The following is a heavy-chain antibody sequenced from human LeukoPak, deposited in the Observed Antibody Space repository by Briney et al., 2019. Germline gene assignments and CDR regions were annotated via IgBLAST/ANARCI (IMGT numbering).Heavy chain of an antibody. CDR2: INTYNGKT. CDR3: ARVLGGTVTMGLDAFDI. D-gene: IGHD4-17*01. Sequence: GASVKVSCKASGYTFSNYGISWVRQAPGQGLEWMGWINTYNGKTNYVQKLQGRVTMTTDTSTSAAYMELRSLRSDDTAVYYCARVLGGTVTMGLDAFDIWGQGTMVTVSS. CDR1: GYTFSNYG. V-gene: IGHV1-18*01. J-gene: IGHJ3*02.